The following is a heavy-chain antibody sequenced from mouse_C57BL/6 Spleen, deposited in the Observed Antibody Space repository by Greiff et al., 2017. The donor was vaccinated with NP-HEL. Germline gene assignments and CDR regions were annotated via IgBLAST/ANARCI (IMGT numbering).Heavy chain of an antibody. CDR3: ARGYDGYYGGFAY. V-gene: IGHV1-55*01. Sequence: QVQLQQPGAELVKPGASVKMSCKASGYTFTSYWITWVKQRPGQGLEWIGDIYPGSGSTNYNEKFKSKATLTVDTSSSTAYMQLSSLTSEDSAVYYCARGYDGYYGGFAYWGQGTLVTVSA. J-gene: IGHJ3*01. D-gene: IGHD2-3*01. CDR1: GYTFTSYW. CDR2: IYPGSGST.